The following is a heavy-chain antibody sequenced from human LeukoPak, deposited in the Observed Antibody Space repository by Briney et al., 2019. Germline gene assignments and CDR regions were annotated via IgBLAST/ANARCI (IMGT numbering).Heavy chain of an antibody. D-gene: IGHD2-15*01. CDR1: GFTFSDYY. CDR2: ISSRSSTI. Sequence: PGGSLRLSCAASGFTFSDYYMSWIRQAPGKGLEWISYISSRSSTIRYADSVKGRFTISRDNAKNSLYLQMNSVRAEDTAVYYCARARLGCSGGTCYSSSTDYWGQGTLVTVSS. CDR3: ARARLGCSGGTCYSSSTDY. V-gene: IGHV3-11*04. J-gene: IGHJ4*02.